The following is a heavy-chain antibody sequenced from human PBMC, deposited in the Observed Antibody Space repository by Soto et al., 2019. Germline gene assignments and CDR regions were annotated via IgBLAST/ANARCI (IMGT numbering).Heavy chain of an antibody. V-gene: IGHV3-48*01. J-gene: IGHJ4*02. CDR2: ISSSSSTI. D-gene: IGHD5-12*01. CDR3: ARDVLRTVATTNYFDY. CDR1: GFTFSSYS. Sequence: GGSLRLSCAASGFTFSSYSMNWVRQAPGKGLEWVSYISSSSSTIYYADSVKGRFTISRDNAKNSLYLQMNSLRAEDTAVYYCARDVLRTVATTNYFDYWGQGTLVTVSS.